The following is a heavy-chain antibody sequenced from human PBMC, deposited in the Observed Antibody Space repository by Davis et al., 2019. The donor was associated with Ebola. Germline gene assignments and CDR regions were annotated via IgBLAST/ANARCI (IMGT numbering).Heavy chain of an antibody. CDR2: TTWNSGDI. V-gene: IGHV3-9*02. CDR3: VKAILGGIFWSGSLDY. D-gene: IGHD3-3*01. J-gene: IGHJ4*02. Sequence: PGGSLRPSCVASGFTSDDYAMHWVRQPPGKGLEWVSGTTWNSGDIGYADSLKGRFTISRDNSKNSRYLQMNSLGAEDTALYYCVKAILGGIFWSGSLDYWGQGTLVTVSS. CDR1: GFTSDDYA.